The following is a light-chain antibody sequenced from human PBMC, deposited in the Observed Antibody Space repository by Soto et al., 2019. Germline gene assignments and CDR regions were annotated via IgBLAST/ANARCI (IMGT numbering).Light chain of an antibody. J-gene: IGKJ2*01. V-gene: IGKV1-39*01. Sequence: DIQMTQSPSSLSASVGDRVTITCRASQILRPYLNWYQQKPGKAPKLLIYSASTLQTGVPSRFRGSGSGTNFTLTISSLQHEAFANYYCQQGYSTLPYTFGQGTKVEIK. CDR1: QILRPY. CDR3: QQGYSTLPYT. CDR2: SAS.